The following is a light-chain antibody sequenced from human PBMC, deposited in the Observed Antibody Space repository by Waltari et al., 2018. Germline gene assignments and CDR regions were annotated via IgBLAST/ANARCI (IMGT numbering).Light chain of an antibody. CDR1: QSVSSY. Sequence: EIVLTQSPGTLSLSPGERATLSCRASQSVSSYLGWYQQKPGQAPRLLIYDASNRATGIPARFSGSGSGTDFTLTISSLEPEDLAVYYCQQRSNWPLTFGGGTKVEIK. CDR3: QQRSNWPLT. CDR2: DAS. V-gene: IGKV3-11*01. J-gene: IGKJ4*01.